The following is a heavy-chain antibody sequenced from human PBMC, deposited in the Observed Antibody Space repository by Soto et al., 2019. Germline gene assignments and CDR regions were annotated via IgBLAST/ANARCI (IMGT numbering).Heavy chain of an antibody. CDR3: ARDPGIQLWLRRGMDV. D-gene: IGHD5-18*01. V-gene: IGHV3-7*05. CDR1: GFTFSSYW. J-gene: IGHJ6*02. Sequence: GGSLRLSCAASGFTFSSYWMSWVRQAPGKGLEWVANIKQDGSEKYYVDSVKGRFTISRDNAKNSLYLQMNSLRAEDTAVYYCARDPGIQLWLRRGMDVWGQGTTVTVSS. CDR2: IKQDGSEK.